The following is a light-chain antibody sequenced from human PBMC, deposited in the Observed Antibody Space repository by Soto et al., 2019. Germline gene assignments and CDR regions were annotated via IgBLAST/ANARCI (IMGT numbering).Light chain of an antibody. V-gene: IGKV1D-16*01. J-gene: IGKJ1*01. Sequence: DIQMTQSPSSLSASVRDRVTITCRASQDISSWLAWYQQKPEKAPKSLIYAASSLESGVPSRFSGSGSGTDFTLTINSLQPEDFATYFCQHSYSNPWTFGQGTKVDIK. CDR2: AAS. CDR1: QDISSW. CDR3: QHSYSNPWT.